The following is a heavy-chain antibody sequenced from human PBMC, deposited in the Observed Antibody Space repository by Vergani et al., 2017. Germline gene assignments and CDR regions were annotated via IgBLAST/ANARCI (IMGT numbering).Heavy chain of an antibody. CDR1: GGSISSYY. D-gene: IGHD3-10*01. CDR3: AREQERVRGASTAQYYYYYYGMDV. Sequence: QVQLQESGPGLVKPSETLSLTCTVSGGSISSYYWSWIRQPPGKGLEWIGYIYYSGSTNYNPSLKSRVTISVDTSKNQFSLKLSSVTAADTAVYYCAREQERVRGASTAQYYYYYYGMDVWGQGTTVTVSS. J-gene: IGHJ6*02. CDR2: IYYSGST. V-gene: IGHV4-59*12.